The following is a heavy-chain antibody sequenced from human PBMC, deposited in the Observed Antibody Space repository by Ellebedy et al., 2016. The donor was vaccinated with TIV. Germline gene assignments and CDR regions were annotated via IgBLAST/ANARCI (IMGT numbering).Heavy chain of an antibody. CDR1: GYTFTSYG. CDR3: AREDYGGTPFDY. D-gene: IGHD4-23*01. V-gene: IGHV1-46*01. Sequence: AASVKVSCKASGYTFTSYGISWVRQAPGQGLEWMGIINPSGGSTSYAQKFQGRVTITADESTSTAYMELSSLRSEDTAVYYCAREDYGGTPFDYWGQGTLVTVSS. J-gene: IGHJ4*02. CDR2: INPSGGST.